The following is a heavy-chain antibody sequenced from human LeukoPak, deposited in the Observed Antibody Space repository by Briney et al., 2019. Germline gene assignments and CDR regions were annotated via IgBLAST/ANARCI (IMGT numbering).Heavy chain of an antibody. V-gene: IGHV4-39*01. CDR1: GGSISSSDYW. J-gene: IGHJ4*02. Sequence: SETLSLTCTVSGGSISSSDYWWGRIRQPPGKGLEWIGSINYFGNTHYNPSLKSRVTMSVDTSKNQFSLKLTSVTASDTALYYCARQLGTGRWTFDSWGQGTLVTVSS. CDR2: INYFGNT. CDR3: ARQLGTGRWTFDS. D-gene: IGHD2-8*02.